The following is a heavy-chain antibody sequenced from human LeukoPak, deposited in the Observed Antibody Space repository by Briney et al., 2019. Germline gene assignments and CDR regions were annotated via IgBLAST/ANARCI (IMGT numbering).Heavy chain of an antibody. CDR3: ARGGIASAGIPLRI. V-gene: IGHV4-59*01. J-gene: IGHJ3*02. CDR2: IYENGNT. Sequence: SETLSLTCTVSGDSISNYYWSWIRQSPGKGLEWIGYIYENGNTHYNPSLKSRVTISVDTSKKQFSLKVNSVTAADTAVYYCARGGIASAGIPLRIWGQGTMVTVSS. CDR1: GDSISNYY. D-gene: IGHD6-13*01.